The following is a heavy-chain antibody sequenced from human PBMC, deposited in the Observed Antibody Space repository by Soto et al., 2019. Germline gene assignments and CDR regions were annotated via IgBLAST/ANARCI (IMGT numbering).Heavy chain of an antibody. CDR2: IIPIFSSR. V-gene: IGHV1-69*01. D-gene: IGHD3-16*01. J-gene: IGHJ6*02. CDR1: RDTFNKYA. Sequence: QVQLVQSGAEVKKPGSSVKVSCKTSRDTFNKYAFNWVRQAPGQGLEWMGWIIPIFSSRNYAEKFRGRVTITADDSTSTAYIELRSLRFEDTAVYYCARGETYLGVWGQGTTVTVSS. CDR3: ARGETYLGV.